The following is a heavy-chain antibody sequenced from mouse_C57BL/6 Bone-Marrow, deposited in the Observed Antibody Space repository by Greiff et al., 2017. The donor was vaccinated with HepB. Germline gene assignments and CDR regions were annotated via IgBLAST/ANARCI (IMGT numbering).Heavy chain of an antibody. J-gene: IGHJ3*01. CDR2: SRNKANDYTT. D-gene: IGHD3-1*01. Sequence: EVKLVESGGGLVQSGRSLRLSCATSGFTFSDFYMEWVRQAPGKGLEWIAASRNKANDYTTEYSASVKGRFIVSRDTSQSILYLQMNALRAEDTAIYYCARDAAQAWFAYWGQGTLVTVSA. CDR3: ARDAAQAWFAY. CDR1: GFTFSDFY. V-gene: IGHV7-1*01.